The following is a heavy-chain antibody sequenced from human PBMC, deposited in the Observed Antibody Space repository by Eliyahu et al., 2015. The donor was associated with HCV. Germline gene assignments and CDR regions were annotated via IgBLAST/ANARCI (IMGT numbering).Heavy chain of an antibody. V-gene: IGHV2-26*01. CDR2: IFSNDAK. CDR3: ARVSTELLLWDWWYYLDV. CDR1: GFSLNNRLG. J-gene: IGHJ6*03. D-gene: IGHD3-10*01. Sequence: QVTLKESAPVLVKPTETXTLTCTXSGFSLNNRLGVSWXRQPPGKALEWLAHIFSNDAKSYSTSLRSRLTISRDTSKSQVVLTMTNVDPVDTATYYCARVSTELLLWDWWYYLDVWGKGTTVTVSS.